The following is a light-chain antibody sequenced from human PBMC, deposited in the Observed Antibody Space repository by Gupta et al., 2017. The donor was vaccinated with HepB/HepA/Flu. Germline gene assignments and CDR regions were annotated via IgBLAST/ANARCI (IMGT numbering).Light chain of an antibody. Sequence: QSALTQPASVSGSPGQSITISCTGTSSDVGAYDYVSWYQQHPGKAPKLIIYDVNNRPSGVSSRFSGSKSGNTASLTISGLQAEDEADYYCDSYTDIRIVVFGGGTKLTVL. CDR1: SSDVGAYDY. CDR3: DSYTDIRIVV. CDR2: DVN. J-gene: IGLJ2*01. V-gene: IGLV2-14*03.